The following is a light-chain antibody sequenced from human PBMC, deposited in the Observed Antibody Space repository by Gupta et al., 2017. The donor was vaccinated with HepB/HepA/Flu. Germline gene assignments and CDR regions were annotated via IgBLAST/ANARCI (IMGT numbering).Light chain of an antibody. V-gene: IGLV1-44*01. CDR1: GSNLGTNP. CDR2: SNN. CDR3: ATRDGSLDGHV. Sequence: QSVLTQPPSAAGTPGQNVAISCSGSGSNLGTNPVNWYQQLPGTAPKVLIYSNNQRPSGVPARFSGSKSGTSASLASSGLQSEDEADYYCATRDGSLDGHVYGGGTRLTVL. J-gene: IGLJ3*02.